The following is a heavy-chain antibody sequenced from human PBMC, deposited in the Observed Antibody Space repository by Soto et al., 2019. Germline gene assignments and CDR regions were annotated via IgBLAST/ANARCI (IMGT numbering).Heavy chain of an antibody. CDR2: IRSKAYGGTT. V-gene: IGHV3-49*03. CDR1: GFTFGDYA. D-gene: IGHD3-10*01. J-gene: IGHJ4*02. Sequence: GGSLRLSCTASGFTFGDYAMSWFRQAPGKGLEWVGFIRSKAYGGTTEYAASVKGRFTISRDDSKSIAYLQMNSLKTEDTAVYYCTRDHDGSGSYFNYWGQGTLVTVSS. CDR3: TRDHDGSGSYFNY.